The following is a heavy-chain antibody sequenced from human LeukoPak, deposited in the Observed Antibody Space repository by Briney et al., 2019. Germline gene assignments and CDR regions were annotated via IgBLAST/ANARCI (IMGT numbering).Heavy chain of an antibody. CDR1: GFTFSSYE. CDR2: ISSSGNTI. J-gene: IGHJ4*02. CDR3: ARDGRWINYYDGSSPV. V-gene: IGHV3-48*03. D-gene: IGHD3-22*01. Sequence: TGGSLRLSCAASGFTFSSYEMNWVRQAPGKGLEWVSYISSSGNTIYYADSVKGRFTISRDNAKNSLYLQMNSLRAEDTAVYYCARDGRWINYYDGSSPVWGQGTLVTVSS.